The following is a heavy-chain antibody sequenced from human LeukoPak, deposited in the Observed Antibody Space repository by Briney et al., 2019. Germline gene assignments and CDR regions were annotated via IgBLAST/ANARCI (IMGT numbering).Heavy chain of an antibody. Sequence: GGSLRLSCAASGFTFSSYAMSWVRQAPGKGLEWVSAISGSGGSTYYADPVKGRFTISRDNSKNTLYLQMNSLRAEDTAVYYCAKHTVNYYYMDVWGKGTTVTVSS. CDR3: AKHTVNYYYMDV. CDR2: ISGSGGST. CDR1: GFTFSSYA. D-gene: IGHD4-17*01. V-gene: IGHV3-23*01. J-gene: IGHJ6*03.